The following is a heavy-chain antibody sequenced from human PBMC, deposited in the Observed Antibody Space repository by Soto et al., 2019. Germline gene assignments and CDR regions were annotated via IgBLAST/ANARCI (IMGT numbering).Heavy chain of an antibody. Sequence: QVQLVQSGAEVKKPGASVKVSCKASGYTFTSYAMHWVRQAPGQRPEWMGWINAGNGNTKYSQKFQGRVTITRDTSASTAYMELSSLSSEDTAAYYCARGRSIAAAGILGYWGQGTLVTVSS. J-gene: IGHJ4*02. D-gene: IGHD6-13*01. CDR2: INAGNGNT. V-gene: IGHV1-3*01. CDR1: GYTFTSYA. CDR3: ARGRSIAAAGILGY.